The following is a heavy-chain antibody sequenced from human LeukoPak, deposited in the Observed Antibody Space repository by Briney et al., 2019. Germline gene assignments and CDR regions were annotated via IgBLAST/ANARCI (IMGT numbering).Heavy chain of an antibody. D-gene: IGHD3-22*01. CDR1: GYTFTGYY. CDR2: VNPNSGGT. V-gene: IGHV1-2*02. Sequence: ASVKVSCKASGYTFTGYYMHWVRQAPGQGLEWMGWVNPNSGGTNYAQKFQGRVTMTRDTSISTAYMELSRLRSDDTAVYYCARAPRTYYYDSSGPAHYFDYWGQGTLVTVSS. J-gene: IGHJ4*02. CDR3: ARAPRTYYYDSSGPAHYFDY.